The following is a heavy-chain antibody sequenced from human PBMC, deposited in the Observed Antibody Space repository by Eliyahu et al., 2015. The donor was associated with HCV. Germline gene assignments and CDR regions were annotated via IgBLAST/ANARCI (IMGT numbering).Heavy chain of an antibody. V-gene: IGHV4-61*02. Sequence: QVQLQESGPGLVKPSQTLSLTCTVSGGSISSGSYYWSWIRQPAGKGLEWIGRIYTSGSTNYNPSLKSRVTISVDTSKNQFSLKLSSVTAADTAVYYCASEALVRGVIIFDYWGQGTLVTVSS. CDR3: ASEALVRGVIIFDY. CDR1: GGSISSGSYY. CDR2: IYTSGST. J-gene: IGHJ4*02. D-gene: IGHD3-10*01.